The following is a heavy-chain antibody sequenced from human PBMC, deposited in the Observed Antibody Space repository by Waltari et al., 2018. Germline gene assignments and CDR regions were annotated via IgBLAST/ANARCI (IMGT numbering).Heavy chain of an antibody. CDR3: ARESGSFFYFDY. D-gene: IGHD1-26*01. CDR2: IYHMGST. Sequence: QVQLQESGPGLVKPSETLSLTCAVSGYSISSGYYWGWIRQPPGKGLEWMGSIYHMGSTYYTPSLKSRVTISVDTSKNQFSLKLSSVTAADTAVYYCARESGSFFYFDYWGQGTLVTVSS. J-gene: IGHJ4*02. CDR1: GYSISSGYY. V-gene: IGHV4-38-2*02.